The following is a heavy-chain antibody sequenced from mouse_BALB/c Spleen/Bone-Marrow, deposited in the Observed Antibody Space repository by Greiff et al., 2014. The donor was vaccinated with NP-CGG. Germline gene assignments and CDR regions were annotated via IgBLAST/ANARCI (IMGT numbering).Heavy chain of an antibody. CDR1: GYTFTNYW. D-gene: IGHD2-13*01. V-gene: IGHV1S132*01. CDR3: ARGGDYGY. Sequence: VQLVESGAELVKPGASVKLSCMTSGYTFTNYWIQWVKQRPGQGLGWIGEIFPGTGTTYYNERFKGKATLTIDTSSSTAYMQLSSLTSEDSAVYFCARGGDYGYWGQGTTLTVSS. J-gene: IGHJ2*01. CDR2: IFPGTGTT.